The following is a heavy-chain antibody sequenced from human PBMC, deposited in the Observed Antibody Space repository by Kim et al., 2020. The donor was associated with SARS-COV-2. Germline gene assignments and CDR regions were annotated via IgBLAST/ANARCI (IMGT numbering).Heavy chain of an antibody. D-gene: IGHD3-10*01. Sequence: ASVKVSCKASGYTFTGYYIHWVRQAPGQGLEWMGRINPNSGGTNYAQKFQGRVTMTRDTSINTAYMELSRLTSDDTVIYYCARGGDYGSGSYLGYWGQGTPVTVSS. J-gene: IGHJ4*02. V-gene: IGHV1-2*05. CDR3: ARGGDYGSGSYLGY. CDR2: INPNSGGT. CDR1: GYTFTGYY.